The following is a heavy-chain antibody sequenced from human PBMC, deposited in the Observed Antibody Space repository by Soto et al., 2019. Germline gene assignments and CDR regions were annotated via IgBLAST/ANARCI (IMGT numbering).Heavy chain of an antibody. V-gene: IGHV3-30*18. D-gene: IGHD3-3*02. CDR1: GFTFSNYG. CDR2: ITYDGTIK. CDR3: AKSTFMVTRRILY. Sequence: PGGSLRLSCAASGFTFSNYGIHWVRQAPGKGLEWVALITYDGTIKHYADSVKGRFTISRDNSKNTLYLQMNSLRPEDTAVYYCAKSTFMVTRRILYCGQGTLVTVSS. J-gene: IGHJ4*02.